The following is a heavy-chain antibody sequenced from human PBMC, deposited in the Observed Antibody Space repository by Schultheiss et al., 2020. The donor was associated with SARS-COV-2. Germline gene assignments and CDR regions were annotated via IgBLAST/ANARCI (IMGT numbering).Heavy chain of an antibody. CDR1: GFTFSSYG. J-gene: IGHJ4*02. CDR3: ARRSYDFWSGYYSLFFDY. D-gene: IGHD3-3*01. CDR2: IWYDGSNK. V-gene: IGHV3-33*01. Sequence: GGSLRLSCAASGFTFSSYGMHWVRQAPGKGLEWVAVIWYDGSNKYYADSVKGRFTISRDNSKNTLYLQMNSLRAEDTAVYYCARRSYDFWSGYYSLFFDYWGQGTLVTVSS.